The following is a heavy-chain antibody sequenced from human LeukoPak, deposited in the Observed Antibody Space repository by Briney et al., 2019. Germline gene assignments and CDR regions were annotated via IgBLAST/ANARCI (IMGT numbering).Heavy chain of an antibody. Sequence: GGSLRLSCAASGFTFSSYGMSSVRQAPGKGLEWVSGISGSGGATNYADSVKGRFTISRDNSKNTLYLQMNSLRAEDTAIYYCGGVRIQHWGQGTLVTVSS. D-gene: IGHD1-26*01. J-gene: IGHJ1*01. V-gene: IGHV3-23*01. CDR1: GFTFSSYG. CDR2: ISGSGGAT. CDR3: GGVRIQH.